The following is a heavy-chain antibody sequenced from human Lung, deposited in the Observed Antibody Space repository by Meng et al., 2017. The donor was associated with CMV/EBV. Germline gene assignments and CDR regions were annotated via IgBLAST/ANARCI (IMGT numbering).Heavy chain of an antibody. CDR2: IYITGGRD. J-gene: IGHJ1*01. D-gene: IGHD1-26*01. CDR3: VAYLVGVGGRDN. Sequence: SXTXSLXCTVPGASVSSDDYHWSWIRQPPGGAVVWIGLIYITGGRDTYNPALESRVSITTDTSKNQFSLLLTSVTAADTTMYFCVAYLVGVGGRDNWGQGTXVTGSS. CDR1: GASVSSDDYH. V-gene: IGHV4-61*08.